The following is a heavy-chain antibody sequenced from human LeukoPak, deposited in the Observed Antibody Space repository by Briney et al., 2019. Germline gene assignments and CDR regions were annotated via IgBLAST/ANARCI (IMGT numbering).Heavy chain of an antibody. Sequence: ASVTVSCKASGYTFTDYHINWVRQATGQGLEWMGWMNPNNGDSGYAQKFQGRVTITRDTSISTSYMELRSRRPDDTAVYFCAGGRSTGYPYYFEYWGQGTLVTVSS. CDR1: GYTFTDYH. J-gene: IGHJ4*02. D-gene: IGHD5-12*01. CDR3: AGGRSTGYPYYFEY. CDR2: MNPNNGDS. V-gene: IGHV1-8*03.